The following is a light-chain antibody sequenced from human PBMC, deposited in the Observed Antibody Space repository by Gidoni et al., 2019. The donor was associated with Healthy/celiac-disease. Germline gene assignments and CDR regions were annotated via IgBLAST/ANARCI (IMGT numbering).Light chain of an antibody. V-gene: IGKV4-1*01. CDR3: QQYYSTRT. J-gene: IGKJ1*01. Sequence: DIVMTQSPDSLAVSLGERATINCKSSPSVLYSSNHKNYLAWYQQKPGQPPKLLIYRASTRESGVPDRFSGSGSGTDFTLTISSLQAEDVAVYYCQQYYSTRTFGQGTKVEIK. CDR2: RAS. CDR1: PSVLYSSNHKNY.